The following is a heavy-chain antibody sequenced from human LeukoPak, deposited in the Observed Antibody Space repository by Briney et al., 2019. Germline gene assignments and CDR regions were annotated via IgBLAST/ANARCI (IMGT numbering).Heavy chain of an antibody. CDR2: IYHSGTT. Sequence: PSETLSLTCTVSGYSISSGYYWGWIRQPPGKGLEWIGCIYHSGTTYYNPSLKSRVTISVDTSKNQFSLKLSSVTAADTAVYYCARVKGRLSWFDPWGQGTLFTVSS. CDR3: ARVKGRLSWFDP. CDR1: GYSISSGYY. J-gene: IGHJ5*02. V-gene: IGHV4-38-2*02.